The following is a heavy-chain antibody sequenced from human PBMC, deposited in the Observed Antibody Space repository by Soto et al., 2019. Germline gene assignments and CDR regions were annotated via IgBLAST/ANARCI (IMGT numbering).Heavy chain of an antibody. Sequence: QLQLQESGPGLVKPSETLSLTCTVSGASIDSGSYYWAWIRQPPGKGLEWIGNIYYTGTTYYNPSLRSRVTISVDMSKSQCSLKLTSMTAADSAVYYCARPINHALDVWGQGTMVTVSS. J-gene: IGHJ3*01. CDR2: IYYTGTT. V-gene: IGHV4-39*01. CDR1: GASIDSGSYY. CDR3: ARPINHALDV.